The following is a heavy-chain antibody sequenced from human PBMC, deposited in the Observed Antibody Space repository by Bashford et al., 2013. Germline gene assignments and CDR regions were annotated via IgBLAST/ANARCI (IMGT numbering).Heavy chain of an antibody. D-gene: IGHD2-8*01. CDR1: GGSVSSDY. CDR2: VYYSGST. Sequence: SETLSLTCTVSGGSVSSDYWSWIRQPAGKGLEWIGYVYYSGSTNYNPSLKSRVTISIDTSKNQFSLKLSSVTAADTAVYYCANGPYGYFDYVGQGTLVTVSS. V-gene: IGHV4-59*02. J-gene: IGHJ4*02. CDR3: ANGPYGYFDY.